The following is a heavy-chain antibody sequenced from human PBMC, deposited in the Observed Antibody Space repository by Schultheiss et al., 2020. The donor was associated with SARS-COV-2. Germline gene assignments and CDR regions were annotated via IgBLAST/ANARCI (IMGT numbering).Heavy chain of an antibody. CDR3: ARASRWYCSGGSCYGGGYFDY. V-gene: IGHV3-30-3*01. Sequence: GGSLRLSCAASGFTFSSYAMHWVRQAPGKGLEWVAVISYDGSNKYYADSVKGRFTISRDNSKNTLYLQMNSLRAEDTAVYYCARASRWYCSGGSCYGGGYFDYWGQGTLVTVSS. CDR2: ISYDGSNK. CDR1: GFTFSSYA. J-gene: IGHJ4*02. D-gene: IGHD2-15*01.